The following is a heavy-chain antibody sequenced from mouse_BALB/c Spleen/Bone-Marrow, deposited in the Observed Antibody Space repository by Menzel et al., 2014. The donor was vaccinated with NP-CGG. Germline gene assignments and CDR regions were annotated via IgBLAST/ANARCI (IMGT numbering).Heavy chain of an antibody. J-gene: IGHJ2*01. D-gene: IGHD4-1*01. V-gene: IGHV6-6*02. CDR3: TRITGKFDN. Sequence: EVMLVESGGGLVQPGGSMKLSCVASGFTFSNYWMNWVRQSPEKGPEWVAEIRLKSNNYATHYAESVKGRFTISRDDSKSSVYLQMNNLRAEDTGIYYCTRITGKFDNWGQGTTLTVSS. CDR2: IRLKSNNYAT. CDR1: GFTFSNYW.